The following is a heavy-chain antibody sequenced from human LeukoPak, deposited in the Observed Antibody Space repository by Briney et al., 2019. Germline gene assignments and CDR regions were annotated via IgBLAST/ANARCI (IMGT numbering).Heavy chain of an antibody. V-gene: IGHV1-69*05. J-gene: IGHJ4*02. CDR2: IIPIFGTA. Sequence: SVKVSCKASGGTFSSYAISWVRQAPGQGLEWMGGIIPIFGTANYAQKFQGRVTITTDESTSTAYMELNSLRSEDTAVYYCARVMGSGSYYLFDYWGQGTLVTVSS. CDR1: GGTFSSYA. CDR3: ARVMGSGSYYLFDY. D-gene: IGHD1-26*01.